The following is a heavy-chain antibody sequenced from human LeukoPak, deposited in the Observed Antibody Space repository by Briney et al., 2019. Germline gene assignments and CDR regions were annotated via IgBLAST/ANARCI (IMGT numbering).Heavy chain of an antibody. CDR3: AREDLYCSGGSCYFAGNDY. Sequence: SETLSLTCTVSGGSISSGSYYWSWIRQPAGKGLEWIGRIYTSGSTNYNPSLKSRVTMSVDTSKNQFSLKLSSVTAADTAVYYCAREDLYCSGGSCYFAGNDYWGQGTLVTVSS. CDR2: IYTSGST. V-gene: IGHV4-61*02. D-gene: IGHD2-15*01. CDR1: GGSISSGSYY. J-gene: IGHJ4*02.